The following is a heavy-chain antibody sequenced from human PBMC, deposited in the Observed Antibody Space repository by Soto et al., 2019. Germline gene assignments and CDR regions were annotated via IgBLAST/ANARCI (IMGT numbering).Heavy chain of an antibody. J-gene: IGHJ4*02. CDR2: IHNSGSP. Sequence: QVQLQESGPGLVRPSQTLSLTCSVSGASIYNGGYFWSWIRQSPGKGLEWIGHIHNSGSPYNNPSLKSRVTISADTSMNQFSLALXXXTXXDTAXXYXXXXPXXXKVDSWGQGILVTVSS. CDR3: XXXPXXXKVDS. V-gene: IGHV4-30-4*01. CDR1: GASIYNGGYF.